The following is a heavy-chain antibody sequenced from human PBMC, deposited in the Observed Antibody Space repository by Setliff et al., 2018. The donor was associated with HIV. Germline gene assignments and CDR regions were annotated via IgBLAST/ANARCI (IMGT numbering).Heavy chain of an antibody. Sequence: SETLSLTCTVSGGSISSCSYYWGWIRQPPGKGLEWIGSICCSGTTYYNPSLKSRVTISVDTSKIQFSLKLSSVTAADTAVYYCARLRREEQWLVRGWFDPWGQGTLVTVSS. D-gene: IGHD6-19*01. CDR3: ARLRREEQWLVRGWFDP. V-gene: IGHV4-39*01. CDR1: GGSISSCSYY. CDR2: ICCSGTT. J-gene: IGHJ5*02.